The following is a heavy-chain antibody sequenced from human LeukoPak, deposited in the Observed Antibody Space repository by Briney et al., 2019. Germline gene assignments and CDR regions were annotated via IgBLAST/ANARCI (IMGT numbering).Heavy chain of an antibody. V-gene: IGHV1-18*01. CDR1: GRTFSSYA. CDR2: ISAYNGNT. Sequence: ASVKVSCKASGRTFSSYAISWVPQAPGQGLEWMGWISAYNGNTNYAQKLQGRVTMTTDTSTSTAYMELRSLRSDDTAVYYCARDRTYEVNWFDPWGQGTLVTVST. J-gene: IGHJ5*02. D-gene: IGHD3-3*01. CDR3: ARDRTYEVNWFDP.